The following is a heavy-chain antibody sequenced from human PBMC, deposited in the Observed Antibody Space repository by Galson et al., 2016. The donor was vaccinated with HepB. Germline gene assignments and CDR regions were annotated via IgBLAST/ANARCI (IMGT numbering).Heavy chain of an antibody. Sequence: SLRLSCAVSGFTVSNNYMSWVRQAPGKGLEWVSLIYSGGSTYYADSVKGRFTISRDNSKNTLYFQMNSLRAEDTAVYYCTKDVGPIFYDYWGQGTLVIVSS. CDR1: GFTVSNNY. CDR3: TKDVGPIFYDY. CDR2: IYSGGST. V-gene: IGHV3-53*01. D-gene: IGHD1-26*01. J-gene: IGHJ4*02.